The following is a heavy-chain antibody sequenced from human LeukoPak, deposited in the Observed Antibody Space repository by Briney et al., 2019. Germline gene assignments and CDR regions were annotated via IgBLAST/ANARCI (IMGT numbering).Heavy chain of an antibody. Sequence: SETLSLTCTVSGGSISSGGYYWSWIRQPPGKGLEWIGCIYHSGSTYYNPSLKSRVTISVDRSKNQFSLKLSSVTAADTAVYYCARWNIVGATNYWGQGTLVTVSS. CDR2: IYHSGST. D-gene: IGHD1-26*01. V-gene: IGHV4-30-2*01. CDR1: GGSISSGGYY. CDR3: ARWNIVGATNY. J-gene: IGHJ4*02.